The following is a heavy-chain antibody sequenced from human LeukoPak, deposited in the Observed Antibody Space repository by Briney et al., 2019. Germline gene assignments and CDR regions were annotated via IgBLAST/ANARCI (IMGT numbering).Heavy chain of an antibody. D-gene: IGHD2-8*01. V-gene: IGHV3-53*01. CDR1: GFTVSSNY. CDR3: ARRFCTNGVCYFDY. CDR2: IYSGDST. Sequence: QPGGSLRLSCAASGFTVSSNYIKWVRQAPGKGLEWVSVIYSGDSTYYADSVKGRFTISRDNSKNTLYLQMNSLRAEDTAVYYCARRFCTNGVCYFDYWGQGTLVTVSS. J-gene: IGHJ4*02.